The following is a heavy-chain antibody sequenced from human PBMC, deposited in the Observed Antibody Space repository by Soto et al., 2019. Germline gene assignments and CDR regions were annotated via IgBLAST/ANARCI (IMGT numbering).Heavy chain of an antibody. CDR1: GFTFSDYY. V-gene: IGHV3-11*01. D-gene: IGHD3-16*01. J-gene: IGHJ5*02. Sequence: GGSLRLSCAASGFTFSDYYMSWIRQAPGKGLEWVSYISSSGSTIYYADSVKGRFTISRDNAKNSLYLQMNSLRAEDTAVYYCASVQWAKKTTFGAETYIGWFDPWGQGTLVTVSS. CDR2: ISSSGSTI. CDR3: ASVQWAKKTTFGAETYIGWFDP.